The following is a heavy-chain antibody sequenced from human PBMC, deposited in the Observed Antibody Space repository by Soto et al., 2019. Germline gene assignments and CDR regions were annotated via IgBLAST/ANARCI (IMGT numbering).Heavy chain of an antibody. V-gene: IGHV3-21*01. D-gene: IGHD2-15*01. J-gene: IGHJ5*01. Sequence: GGSLRLSCAASGFSFSSYTMNWVRQAPGKGLQWVSSITNRGTHTYSADSVKGRFIISRDNDKNSLYLQMNNLRAEDTAIYFCARAHEVAWFDSWGLGTLVTVSS. CDR2: ITNRGTHT. CDR3: ARAHEVAWFDS. CDR1: GFSFSSYT.